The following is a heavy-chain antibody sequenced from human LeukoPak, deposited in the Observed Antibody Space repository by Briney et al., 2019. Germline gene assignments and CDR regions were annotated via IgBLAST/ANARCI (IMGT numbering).Heavy chain of an antibody. Sequence: SQTLSLTCTVSGDSIMAGDYAWSWIRQPPGKGLEWIGYIYHGGATYYNPSLKSRVTLSVDRSKNQFSLRLNSVTAADTAVYYRARTKNYGAYDFDSWGQGTLVTVSS. V-gene: IGHV4-30-2*01. CDR2: IYHGGAT. D-gene: IGHD4-17*01. J-gene: IGHJ5*01. CDR3: ARTKNYGAYDFDS. CDR1: GDSIMAGDYA.